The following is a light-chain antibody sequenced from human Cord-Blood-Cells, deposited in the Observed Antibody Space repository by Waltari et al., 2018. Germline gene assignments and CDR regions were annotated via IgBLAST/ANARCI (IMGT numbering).Light chain of an antibody. CDR1: RSDVGSSNL. J-gene: IGLJ2*01. Sequence: QSALTQPASVSGSPGQSITISCTGTRSDVGSSNLVSWYHQPPGKAPKPMPYAGSKRPSGVSNRFSGSKSGNTASLTISGLQAEDEAHYYCCSYAGSVVFGGGTKLTVL. CDR2: AGS. V-gene: IGLV2-23*01. CDR3: CSYAGSVV.